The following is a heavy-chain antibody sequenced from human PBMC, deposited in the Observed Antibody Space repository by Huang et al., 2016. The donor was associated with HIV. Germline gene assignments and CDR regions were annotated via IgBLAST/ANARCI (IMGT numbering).Heavy chain of an antibody. CDR3: ARDWSFGSSTSPAD. CDR2: INPKRGGT. J-gene: IGHJ4*02. Sequence: QVQLVQSGAEVKNPGASVRVSCKASGYTFTDSNIHWVRQAPGQGLVWMGGINPKRGGTSYAQRCQGRGTMTRDTTISTVHMDLRRIQSDDTAVYFCARDWSFGSSTSPADWGQGTLVTVSS. CDR1: GYTFTDSN. D-gene: IGHD6-6*01. V-gene: IGHV1-2*02.